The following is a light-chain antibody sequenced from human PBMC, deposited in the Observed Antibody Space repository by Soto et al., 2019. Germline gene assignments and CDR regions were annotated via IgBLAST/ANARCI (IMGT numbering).Light chain of an antibody. V-gene: IGKV2-28*01. CDR3: QQYSTLPHT. CDR1: QSLLFSNGYNY. J-gene: IGKJ2*01. Sequence: DIVMTQSPLSLPVTPGEPASISCRSSQSLLFSNGYNYLDWYQQKPGQSPRLLIYGVSSRAADIPDRFSGSGSGTDFTLTISRLEPEDFVVYYCQQYSTLPHTFGQGTKLEVK. CDR2: GVS.